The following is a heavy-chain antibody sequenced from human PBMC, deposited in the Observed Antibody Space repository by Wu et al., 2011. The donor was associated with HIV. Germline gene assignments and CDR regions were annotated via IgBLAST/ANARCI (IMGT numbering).Heavy chain of an antibody. D-gene: IGHD5-12*01. J-gene: IGHJ4*02. CDR3: TREVVATYYFDY. Sequence: EVKKPGASVKVSCKASGYTFTRYYMHWVRQAPGQGLEWMGIINPSGGSTSYAQKFQGRVTMTRDTSTSTVYMELSSLRSEDTAVYYCTREVVATYYFDYWGQGTLVTVSS. V-gene: IGHV1-46*01. CDR2: INPSGGST. CDR1: GYTFTRYY.